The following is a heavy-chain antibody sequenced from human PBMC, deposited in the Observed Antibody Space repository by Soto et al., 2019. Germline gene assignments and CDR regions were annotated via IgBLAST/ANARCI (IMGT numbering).Heavy chain of an antibody. CDR1: GGTFSSYA. Sequence: QVQLVQSGAEVKKPGSSVKVSCKASGGTFSSYAISWVRQAPGQGLEWMGGIIPIFGTANYAQKFQGRVTITADESTSTAYMELSSLRSEDTAVYYCARGNTREVAAVYYGMDVWGQGTTVTVSS. D-gene: IGHD6-13*01. CDR3: ARGNTREVAAVYYGMDV. J-gene: IGHJ6*02. CDR2: IIPIFGTA. V-gene: IGHV1-69*01.